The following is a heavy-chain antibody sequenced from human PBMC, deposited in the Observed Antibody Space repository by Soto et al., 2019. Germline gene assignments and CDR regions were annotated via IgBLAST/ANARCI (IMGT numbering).Heavy chain of an antibody. CDR3: ARDSRATTLGY. D-gene: IGHD2-15*01. V-gene: IGHV3-48*01. J-gene: IGHJ4*02. Sequence: GGSLRLSCAASGFTFSSYSMNWVRQAPGKGLEWVSYISSSSSTIYYADSVKGRFTISRDNAKNSLYLQMNSLRAEDTAVYYCARDSRATTLGYWGQGTLVTVSS. CDR1: GFTFSSYS. CDR2: ISSSSSTI.